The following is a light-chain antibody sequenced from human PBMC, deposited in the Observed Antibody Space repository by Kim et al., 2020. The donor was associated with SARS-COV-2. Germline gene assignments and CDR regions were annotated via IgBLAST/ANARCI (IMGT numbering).Light chain of an antibody. CDR2: LNSDGSH. J-gene: IGLJ3*02. CDR3: QTWGTGVWV. CDR1: SENSSSA. Sequence: SVKLPCPLSSENSSSAIAWHQQQPEKGPRYLMKLNSDGSHRKGDGIPDRFSGSSSGAERYLTISSLQSEDEADYYCQTWGTGVWVFGGGTQLTVL. V-gene: IGLV4-69*01.